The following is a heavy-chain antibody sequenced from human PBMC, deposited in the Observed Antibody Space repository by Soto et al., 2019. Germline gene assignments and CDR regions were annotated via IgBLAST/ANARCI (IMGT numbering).Heavy chain of an antibody. V-gene: IGHV4-59*01. CDR1: GGSISSYY. CDR3: ARDLWGYCGADCYPLDV. J-gene: IGHJ6*02. CDR2: MYNTGST. D-gene: IGHD2-21*02. Sequence: QVRLQESGPGLVKPSETLSLTCTVSGGSISSYYWSWIRQPPGKGLEWIGYMYNTGSTIYNPSLTRRVTISLDTSKNQFSLKLNSVTAADTAVYYCARDLWGYCGADCYPLDVWGQGTTVTVSS.